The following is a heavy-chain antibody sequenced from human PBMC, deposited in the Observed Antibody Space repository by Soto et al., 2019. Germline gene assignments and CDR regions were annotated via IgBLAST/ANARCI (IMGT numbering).Heavy chain of an antibody. Sequence: QLQESGPGLVKPSETLSLTCNVSGRSMISYYWSWIRQPAGKGLEWIGRVYTGGNTNYNPSLKSRVTTSVDTSKSQFSLILTSVTAADTAVYYCAREGDDRHFFFDSWGQGTLVTVSS. J-gene: IGHJ4*02. V-gene: IGHV4-4*07. CDR2: VYTGGNT. CDR1: GRSMISYY. CDR3: AREGDDRHFFFDS. D-gene: IGHD3-3*02.